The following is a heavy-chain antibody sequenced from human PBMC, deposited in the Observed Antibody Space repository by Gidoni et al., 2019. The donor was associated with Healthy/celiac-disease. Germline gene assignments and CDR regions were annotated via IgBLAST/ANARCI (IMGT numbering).Heavy chain of an antibody. CDR1: GGSISSSRYY. V-gene: IGHV4-39*01. CDR3: ARQTPKNDY. J-gene: IGHJ4*02. Sequence: QLQLQESGPGLVKPSETLSLPCTVSGGSISSSRYYWGWIRQPPGKGLEWIGSIYYSGSTYYNPSLKSRVTISVDTSKNQFSLKLSSVTAADTAVYYCARQTPKNDYWGQGTLVTVSS. D-gene: IGHD2-15*01. CDR2: IYYSGST.